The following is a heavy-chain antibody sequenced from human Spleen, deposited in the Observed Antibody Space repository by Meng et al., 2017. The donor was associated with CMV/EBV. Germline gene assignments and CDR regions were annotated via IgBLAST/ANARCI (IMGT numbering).Heavy chain of an antibody. CDR1: GAISSGDYY. J-gene: IGHJ5*02. Sequence: GAISSGDYYGRWIRQPPGKGLEWIGCIYYSGSTYYDPSLTSRVTISVDTSKNQFSLKLSSVTAADTAVYYCARGIVLVPASTRWFDPWGQGTLVTVSS. CDR2: IYYSGST. CDR3: ARGIVLVPASTRWFDP. D-gene: IGHD2-2*01. V-gene: IGHV4-30-4*08.